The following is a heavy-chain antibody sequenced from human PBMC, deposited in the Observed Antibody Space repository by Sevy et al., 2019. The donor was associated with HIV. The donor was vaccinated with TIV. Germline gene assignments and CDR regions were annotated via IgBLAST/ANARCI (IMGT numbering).Heavy chain of an antibody. D-gene: IGHD2-15*01. CDR1: GFTLTNEF. J-gene: IGHJ6*02. CDR2: VYSGGAT. CDR3: ARAGYCRGGTCFSGFYYAMDV. Sequence: GGSLRLSCAVSGFTLTNEFFSWVRQAPGKGLEWVAVVYSGGATYYADSVKGRFTISRDKSKSTLYLQMKSLRAEDTAVSYCARAGYCRGGTCFSGFYYAMDVWGQGTTVTVSS. V-gene: IGHV3-53*01.